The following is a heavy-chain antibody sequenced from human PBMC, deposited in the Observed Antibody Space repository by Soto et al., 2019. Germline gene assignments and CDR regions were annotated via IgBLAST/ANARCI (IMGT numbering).Heavy chain of an antibody. D-gene: IGHD2-15*01. CDR3: AGHGGYSY. CDR1: GFTVRTNG. V-gene: IGHV3-23*01. CDR2: FSSGSSDT. J-gene: IGHJ4*02. Sequence: EVQLLESGGGLVQAGGSLRPSCAATGFTVRTNGMSWVRQAPGKELEWVASFSSGSSDTHYADSLKGRFAISRDNSKNTLYLQMNSLRVEDAALYHCAGHGGYSYLGQGTLVTVSS.